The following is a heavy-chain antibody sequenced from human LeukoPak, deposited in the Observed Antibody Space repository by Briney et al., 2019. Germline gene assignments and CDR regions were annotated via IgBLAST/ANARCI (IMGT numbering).Heavy chain of an antibody. J-gene: IGHJ4*02. CDR1: GGSISSSSYY. CDR2: IYYSGST. CDR3: ARDDLSGRYYFDY. V-gene: IGHV4-39*07. D-gene: IGHD1-26*01. Sequence: SETLSLTCTVSGGSISSSSYYWGWIHQPPGKGLEWIGSIYYSGSTFYNPSLESRVTISVDTSKNQFSLKPSSVTAADTAVYYCARDDLSGRYYFDYWGQGSLVTVSS.